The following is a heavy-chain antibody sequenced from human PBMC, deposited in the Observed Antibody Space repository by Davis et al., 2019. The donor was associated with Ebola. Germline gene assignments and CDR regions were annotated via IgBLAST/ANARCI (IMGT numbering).Heavy chain of an antibody. V-gene: IGHV3-7*01. D-gene: IGHD1-26*01. CDR2: IKQDGSEK. Sequence: GESLKISCAASRFTFSAYWMSWVRQAPGKGLEWVANIKQDGSEKHYVDSVKGRFTISRDNAKNSLSLQMNSLRDEDTAVYYCAIIAWSYDEDYWGQGTLVTVSS. J-gene: IGHJ4*02. CDR1: RFTFSAYW. CDR3: AIIAWSYDEDY.